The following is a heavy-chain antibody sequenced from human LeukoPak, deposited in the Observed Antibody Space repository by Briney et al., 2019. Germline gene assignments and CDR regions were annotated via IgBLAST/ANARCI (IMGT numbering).Heavy chain of an antibody. J-gene: IGHJ4*02. D-gene: IGHD3-3*01. CDR1: GFTFSSYA. V-gene: IGHV3-23*01. Sequence: PGGSLKLSCAASGFTFSSYAMSWVRQAPGKGLEWVSAISGSGGSTYYADSVKGRFTISRDNSKNTLYLQMNSLRAEDTAVYYCAKTTYYDFWSGLNYWGQGTLVTVSS. CDR2: ISGSGGST. CDR3: AKTTYYDFWSGLNY.